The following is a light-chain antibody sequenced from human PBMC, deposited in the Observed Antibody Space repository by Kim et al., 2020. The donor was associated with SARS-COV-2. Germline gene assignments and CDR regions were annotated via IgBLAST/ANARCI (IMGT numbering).Light chain of an antibody. CDR2: KAS. CDR1: QSISRS. J-gene: IGKJ2*01. Sequence: DIQMTQSPSTLSASVGDRVTITCRASQSISRSLAWFHQSPGKPPKLVIYKASNLESGIPSRFSGSASGTEFTLTISSLQPADFGTYYCQQYSDYPYTFGQGTKLEI. CDR3: QQYSDYPYT. V-gene: IGKV1-5*03.